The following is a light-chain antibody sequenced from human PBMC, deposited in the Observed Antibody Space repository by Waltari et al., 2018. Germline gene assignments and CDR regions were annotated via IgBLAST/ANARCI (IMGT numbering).Light chain of an antibody. CDR3: QKYGTLPAT. CDR2: DAS. Sequence: EIVLTQSPGTLSLSPGERATLSCRASQSVSKYLAWYQQKPGQAPRLLIYDASIRATGIPDRFSGSGWGTDFSPTISSLEPEDFAVYYCQKYGTLPATFGQGTKVQ. V-gene: IGKV3-20*01. CDR1: QSVSKY. J-gene: IGKJ1*01.